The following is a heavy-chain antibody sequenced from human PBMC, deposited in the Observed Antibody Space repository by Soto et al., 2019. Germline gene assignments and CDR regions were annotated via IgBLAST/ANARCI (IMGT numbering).Heavy chain of an antibody. CDR3: APTFYGDYNPFEY. J-gene: IGHJ4*02. V-gene: IGHV1-2*02. CDR1: GYTFTGYY. D-gene: IGHD4-17*01. CDR2: INPNSGGT. Sequence: ASVKISCKASGYTFTGYYMHWVRQAPGQGLEWMGWINPNSGGTNYAQKFQGRVTMTKDTSISTAYMELSRLRSDDTAVYYCAPTFYGDYNPFEYWGKGTLVTVSS.